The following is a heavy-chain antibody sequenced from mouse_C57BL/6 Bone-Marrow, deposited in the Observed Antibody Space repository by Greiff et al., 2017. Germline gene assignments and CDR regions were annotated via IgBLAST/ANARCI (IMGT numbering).Heavy chain of an antibody. D-gene: IGHD3-2*02. J-gene: IGHJ2*01. CDR2: IDPSDSET. V-gene: IGHV1-52*01. CDR1: GYTFTSYW. CDR3: ARWGPRQLRLGDYFDY. Sequence: QVQLQQPGAELVRPGSSVKLSCKASGYTFTSYWMHWVKQRPIQGLEWIGNIDPSDSETHYNQKFKDKATLTVDKSSSTAYMQLSSLTSEDSAVYYCARWGPRQLRLGDYFDYWGQGTTLTVSS.